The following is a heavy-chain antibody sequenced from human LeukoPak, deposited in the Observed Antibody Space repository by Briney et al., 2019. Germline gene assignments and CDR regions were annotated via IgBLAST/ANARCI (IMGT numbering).Heavy chain of an antibody. Sequence: SEALSLTCTVSGGSISSSSYYWGWIRQPPGKGLEWIGSIYYSGSTYYNPSLKSRVTISIDTSKNQFSLKLSSVTAADTAVYYCARLRNDFWSGYYWFDPWGQGTLVTVSS. CDR1: GGSISSSSYY. V-gene: IGHV4-39*01. D-gene: IGHD3-3*01. CDR3: ARLRNDFWSGYYWFDP. J-gene: IGHJ5*02. CDR2: IYYSGST.